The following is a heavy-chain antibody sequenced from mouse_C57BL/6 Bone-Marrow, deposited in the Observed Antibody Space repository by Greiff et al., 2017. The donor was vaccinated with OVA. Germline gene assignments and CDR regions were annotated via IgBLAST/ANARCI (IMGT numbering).Heavy chain of an antibody. CDR2: ISYSGST. V-gene: IGHV3-1*01. CDR3: ARESFYYAMDY. CDR1: GYSITSGYD. J-gene: IGHJ4*01. Sequence: EVKLVESGPGMVKPSQSLSLTCTVTGYSITSGYDWHWIRHFPGNKLEWMGYISYSGSTNYNPSLKSRISITHDTSKNHFFLKLNSVTTEDTATYYCARESFYYAMDYWGQGTSVTVSS.